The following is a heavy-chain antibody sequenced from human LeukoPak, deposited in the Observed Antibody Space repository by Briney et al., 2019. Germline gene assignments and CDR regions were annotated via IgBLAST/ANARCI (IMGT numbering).Heavy chain of an antibody. J-gene: IGHJ3*02. Sequence: ETLSLTCTVSGSSISNYYWSWIRQPPGKGLGMSGYIYYSGSTNYNPSLKSRVTISVDTSKNKFSLELSTLTAAGTACYYCARVEWELLGFGAFDIWGQGTMVTVSS. V-gene: IGHV4-59*01. CDR3: ARVEWELLGFGAFDI. D-gene: IGHD1-26*01. CDR1: GSSISNYY. CDR2: IYYSGST.